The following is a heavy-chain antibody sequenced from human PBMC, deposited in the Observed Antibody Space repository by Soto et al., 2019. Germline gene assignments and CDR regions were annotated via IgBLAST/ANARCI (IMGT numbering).Heavy chain of an antibody. Sequence: PSETLSLTCAVYGGSFSGYYWSWIRQPPGKGLEWIGEINHSGSTNYNPSLKSRVTISVDTSKNQFSLKLSSVTAADTAVYYCARHLKTRYSSSWRPTDYWGQGTLVTVSS. CDR1: GGSFSGYY. V-gene: IGHV4-34*01. J-gene: IGHJ4*02. CDR3: ARHLKTRYSSSWRPTDY. D-gene: IGHD6-13*01. CDR2: INHSGST.